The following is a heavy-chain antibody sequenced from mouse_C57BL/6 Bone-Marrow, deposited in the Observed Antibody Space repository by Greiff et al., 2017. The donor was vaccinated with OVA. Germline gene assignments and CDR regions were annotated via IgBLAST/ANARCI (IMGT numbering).Heavy chain of an antibody. CDR3: ARGASLWGYFDV. J-gene: IGHJ1*03. V-gene: IGHV1-64*01. CDR2: IHPNSGST. CDR1: GYTFTSYW. D-gene: IGHD1-1*02. Sequence: QVQLQQPGAELVKPGASVKLSCKASGYTFTSYWMHWVKQRPGQGLEWIGMIHPNSGSTNYNEKFKSKATLTVDKSSSTAYMQLSSLTSEDSAVYYCARGASLWGYFDVWGTGTTVTASS.